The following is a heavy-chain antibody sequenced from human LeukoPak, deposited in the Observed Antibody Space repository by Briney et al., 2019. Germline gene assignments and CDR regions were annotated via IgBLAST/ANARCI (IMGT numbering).Heavy chain of an antibody. D-gene: IGHD3-3*01. CDR2: IYYSETT. CDR3: ARGLWSGYFSAQEY. CDR1: GGSISSSSYY. V-gene: IGHV4-39*01. J-gene: IGHJ4*02. Sequence: SETLSLTCTVSGGSISSSSYYWGWIRQPPGKGLEWIGSIYYSETTYYNPSLKSRVTISVDTSKNQLSLKLSSVTAADTAVYYCARGLWSGYFSAQEYWGQGTLVTVSS.